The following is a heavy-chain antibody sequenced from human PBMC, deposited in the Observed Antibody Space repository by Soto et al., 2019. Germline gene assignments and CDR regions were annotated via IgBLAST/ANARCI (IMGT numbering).Heavy chain of an antibody. Sequence: SETLSLTCTVSGGSISSFGYYWSWIRQHPGKGLEWIGYIYYSGNTHYNPSLKSRVTISVDTSKNQFSLKLSSVTAADTAVYYCAREWQHSFDFWGQGTLVTVSS. J-gene: IGHJ4*02. V-gene: IGHV4-31*03. CDR1: GGSISSFGYY. CDR2: IYYSGNT. CDR3: AREWQHSFDF. D-gene: IGHD6-13*01.